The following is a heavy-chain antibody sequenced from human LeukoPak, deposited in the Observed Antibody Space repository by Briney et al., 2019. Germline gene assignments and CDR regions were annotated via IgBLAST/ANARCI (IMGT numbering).Heavy chain of an antibody. D-gene: IGHD1/OR15-1a*01. CDR2: ITSDGSDT. CDR3: ATGGEQYYDY. Sequence: PGRSLRLSCAASGFTFDDYAMHWVRQAPGKGLMWLSRITSDGSDTIYADSGKGRFTISRDNAKNTLYLQMSSLSAEDTAVYYCATGGEQYYDYWGQGTLVTVSS. CDR1: GFTFDDYA. J-gene: IGHJ4*02. V-gene: IGHV3-74*01.